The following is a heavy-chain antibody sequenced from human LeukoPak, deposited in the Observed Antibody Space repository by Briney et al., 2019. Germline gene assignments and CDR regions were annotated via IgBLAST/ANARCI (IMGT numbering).Heavy chain of an antibody. J-gene: IGHJ6*02. CDR2: ITGSGGST. D-gene: IGHD1-14*01. CDR3: AKTPIGNQPGGDV. V-gene: IGHV3-23*01. Sequence: GSLRLSCAASGFTFSSYAMNWVHQAPGKGLEWVSTITGSGGSTYYADSVKGRFTISRDNSKNTLYLQMNSLRAEDTAVYYCAKTPIGNQPGGDVWGQGTAVTVSS. CDR1: GFTFSSYA.